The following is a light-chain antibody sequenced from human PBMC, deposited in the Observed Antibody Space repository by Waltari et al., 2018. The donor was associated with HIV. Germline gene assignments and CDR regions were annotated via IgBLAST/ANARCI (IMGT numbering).Light chain of an antibody. Sequence: SVLTQPPSASGTPGQRVTLSCSGSTSNIGSNSVFWYQHRPGTAPKLLIHRNDQRPSGVPDLFSASTSGTSASLAISGLRSEDEADYYCVAWDDSLRGVLFGGGTKVAVL. CDR2: RND. CDR3: VAWDDSLRGVL. J-gene: IGLJ2*01. V-gene: IGLV1-47*01. CDR1: TSNIGSNS.